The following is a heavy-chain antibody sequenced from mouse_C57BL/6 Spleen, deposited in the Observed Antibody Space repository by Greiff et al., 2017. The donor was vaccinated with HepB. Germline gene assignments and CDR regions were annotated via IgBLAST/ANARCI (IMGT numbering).Heavy chain of an antibody. CDR1: GYAFSSSW. CDR2: IYPGDGDT. J-gene: IGHJ4*01. Sequence: VQLQQSGPELVKPGASVKISCKASGYAFSSSWMNWVKQRPGKGLEWIGRIYPGDGDTNYNGKFKGKATLTADKSSSTAYMQLSSLTSEDSAVYFGATSDGYYVSYYAMDYWGQGTSVTVSS. D-gene: IGHD2-3*01. V-gene: IGHV1-82*01. CDR3: ATSDGYYVSYYAMDY.